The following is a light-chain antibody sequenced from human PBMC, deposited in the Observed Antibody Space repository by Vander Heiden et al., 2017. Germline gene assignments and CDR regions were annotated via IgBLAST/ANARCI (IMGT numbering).Light chain of an antibody. V-gene: IGKV1-33*01. J-gene: IGKJ4*01. CDR2: DAS. Sequence: DIQMTQSPSSLSASVGDSVTITCQASQVISKYLNWYQQKPGKAPKLLIYDASNLETGVPSRLSGSGSGTDFTFTISSLQPEDIATYYCQQYDNLPLTFGGGTKVELK. CDR1: QVISKY. CDR3: QQYDNLPLT.